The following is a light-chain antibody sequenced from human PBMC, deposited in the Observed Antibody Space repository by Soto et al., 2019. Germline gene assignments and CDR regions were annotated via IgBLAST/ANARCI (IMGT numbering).Light chain of an antibody. Sequence: EIVLTQSPGTLALSPGERATLSYRASQSVRSSYLAWYQQQPGQAPRLLIHGASRRATGIPDRFSGTGSGTESTLTISRLEPEDFAVYFCQHFDNSPTFGGGTKVDIK. CDR2: GAS. V-gene: IGKV3-20*01. CDR1: QSVRSSY. CDR3: QHFDNSPT. J-gene: IGKJ4*01.